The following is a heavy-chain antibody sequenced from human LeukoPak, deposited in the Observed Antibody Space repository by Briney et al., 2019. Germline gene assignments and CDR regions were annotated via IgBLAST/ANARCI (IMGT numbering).Heavy chain of an antibody. CDR3: AREHSSSSGKVFDY. D-gene: IGHD6-6*01. CDR2: INPNSGGT. J-gene: IGHJ4*02. V-gene: IGHV1-2*02. CDR1: GYTFPGYY. Sequence: ASVKVSCKSSGYTFPGYYMHLVRQAPGQGLEWMGWINPNSGGTNYAQKFQGRVTMTRDTSISTAYMELSRLRSDDTAVYYCAREHSSSSGKVFDYWGQGTLVTVSS.